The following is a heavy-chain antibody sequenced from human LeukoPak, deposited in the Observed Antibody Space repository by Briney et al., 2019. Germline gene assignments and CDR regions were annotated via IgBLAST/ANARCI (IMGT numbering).Heavy chain of an antibody. D-gene: IGHD6-19*01. CDR1: GYTLTELS. J-gene: IGHJ4*02. CDR3: ATGRIAVAGTTY. CDR2: FDPEDGET. Sequence: ASVKVSCKVSGYTLTELSMHWVRQAPGKGLEWMGGFDPEDGETIYAQKFQGRVTMTEDTSTDTAYMELSSLRSEDTAVYYCATGRIAVAGTTYWGQGTLVTVPS. V-gene: IGHV1-24*01.